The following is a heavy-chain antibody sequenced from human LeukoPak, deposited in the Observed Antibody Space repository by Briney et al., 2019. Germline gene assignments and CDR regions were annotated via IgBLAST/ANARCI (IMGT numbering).Heavy chain of an antibody. D-gene: IGHD3-22*01. J-gene: IGHJ4*02. V-gene: IGHV3-23*01. CDR1: GFTLSRYA. Sequence: GGSLRLSCAASGFTLSRYAMNWVRQVPGKGLEWVSSINNYGGGRNYADSVKGRFTISRDNSKNTLYLQMNSLRAEDTAIYYCANEMYYYDSSGYYYWGQGTLVTVSS. CDR3: ANEMYYYDSSGYYY. CDR2: INNYGGGR.